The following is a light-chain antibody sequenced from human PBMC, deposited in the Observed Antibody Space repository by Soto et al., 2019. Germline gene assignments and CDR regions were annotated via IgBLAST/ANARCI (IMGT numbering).Light chain of an antibody. CDR1: SSDVGGYDY. CDR2: DVN. CDR3: SSYTSSSTLV. V-gene: IGLV2-14*01. Sequence: QSALTQPASVSGSPGQSLTISCTGTSSDVGGYDYVSWYQQHPGKAPKLMIYDVNNRPSGVSNRFSGSKSDNTASLTISGLQAEDEADYYCSSYTSSSTLVFGGGTKLTVL. J-gene: IGLJ2*01.